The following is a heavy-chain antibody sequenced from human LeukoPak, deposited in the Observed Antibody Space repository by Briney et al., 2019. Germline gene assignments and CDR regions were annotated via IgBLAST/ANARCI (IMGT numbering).Heavy chain of an antibody. V-gene: IGHV5-10-1*01. D-gene: IGHD6-19*01. CDR3: AREAMVNGQWLAYFDY. CDR2: IDPSDSYI. Sequence: GESLKISCKGSGYSFTSYWISWVRQMPGKGLEWVGRIDPSDSYINYSPSFQGHVTLSADKSISTAYLQWSSLKASDTAMYYCAREAMVNGQWLAYFDYWGQGTLVTVSS. J-gene: IGHJ4*02. CDR1: GYSFTSYW.